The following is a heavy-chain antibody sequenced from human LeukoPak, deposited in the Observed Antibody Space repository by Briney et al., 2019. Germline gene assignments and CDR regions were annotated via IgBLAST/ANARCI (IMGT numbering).Heavy chain of an antibody. CDR2: ISGGGENT. V-gene: IGHV3-23*01. CDR1: GFTFSSFD. D-gene: IGHD5-12*01. CDR3: ASGGYSGQRGASDY. Sequence: GGSLRLSCAASGFTFSSFDMSWVRQAPGKGLEWASTISGGGENTDYADSVKGRFTISRDNSKNTLYLQTNSLRTEDTALYYCASGGYSGQRGASDYWGQGTLVTVSS. J-gene: IGHJ4*02.